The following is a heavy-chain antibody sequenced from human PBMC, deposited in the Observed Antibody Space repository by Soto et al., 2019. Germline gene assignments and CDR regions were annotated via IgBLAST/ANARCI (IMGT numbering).Heavy chain of an antibody. Sequence: SETLSLTCTVSGGSISSSSYYWGWIRQPPGKGLEWIGSIYYSGSTYYNPSLKSRVTISVDTSKNQFSLKLSSVTAADTAVYYCASYPLRDDIQDYWGQGTLVTVSS. D-gene: IGHD3-22*01. CDR1: GGSISSSSYY. CDR2: IYYSGST. CDR3: ASYPLRDDIQDY. V-gene: IGHV4-39*01. J-gene: IGHJ4*02.